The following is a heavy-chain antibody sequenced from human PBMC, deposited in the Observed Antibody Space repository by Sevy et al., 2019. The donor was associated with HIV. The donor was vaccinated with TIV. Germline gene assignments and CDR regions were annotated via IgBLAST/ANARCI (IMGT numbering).Heavy chain of an antibody. CDR2: INHSGST. J-gene: IGHJ5*02. V-gene: IGHV4-34*01. CDR3: ARGPDYGARTDWFDP. D-gene: IGHD3-10*01. CDR1: GGSFSGYY. Sequence: SETLSLTCAVYGGSFSGYYWSWIRQPPGKGLEWIGEINHSGSTNYNPSLKSRVTISVDTSKNQFSLKLSSVTAADTAVYYCARGPDYGARTDWFDPWGQGTLVTVSS.